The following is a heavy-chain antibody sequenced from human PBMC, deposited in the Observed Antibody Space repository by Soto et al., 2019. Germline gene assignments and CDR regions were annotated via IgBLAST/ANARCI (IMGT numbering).Heavy chain of an antibody. CDR3: ARGGRFQTQVYYFDS. Sequence: GGSVRLSCAAAGFTFSSNWMSWVRQAPGKGLEWVANIKQDGSEEYYVDSVKGRFIISRDNAKNSVYLQMNSLRAEDTAVYYCARGGRFQTQVYYFDSWGQGTLVTVSS. CDR1: GFTFSSNW. V-gene: IGHV3-7*04. J-gene: IGHJ4*02. D-gene: IGHD2-21*01. CDR2: IKQDGSEE.